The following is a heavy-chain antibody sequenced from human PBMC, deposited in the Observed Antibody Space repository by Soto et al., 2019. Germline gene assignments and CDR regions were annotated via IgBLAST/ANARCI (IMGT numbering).Heavy chain of an antibody. CDR2: IKEDGSEA. CDR1: GFTFSTYW. Sequence: EVQLVESGGGLVQPGGSLRLSCAASGFTFSTYWMNWVRQAPGKGLEWVANIKEDGSEAYYVDSVKGRFTISRVNAKNSLYLDMNRLRGEDTDVYYCARDWGAPGRGSALGYYYHFGMDVWGQGITVTVPS. V-gene: IGHV3-7*05. D-gene: IGHD3-16*01. CDR3: ARDWGAPGRGSALGYYYHFGMDV. J-gene: IGHJ6*02.